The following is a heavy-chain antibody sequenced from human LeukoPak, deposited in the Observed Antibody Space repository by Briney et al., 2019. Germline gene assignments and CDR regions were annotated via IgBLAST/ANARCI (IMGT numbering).Heavy chain of an antibody. CDR3: ARDIGAIAAAKYYYYGMDV. V-gene: IGHV1-2*02. Sequence: ASVKVSCKASGYTFTGYYMHWVRQAPGQGLEWMGWINPNSGATNHAQKFQGRVTMTRDTSISTAYMEVSRLRSDDTAVYYCARDIGAIAAAKYYYYGMDVWGQGTTVTVSS. CDR1: GYTFTGYY. J-gene: IGHJ6*02. D-gene: IGHD6-13*01. CDR2: INPNSGAT.